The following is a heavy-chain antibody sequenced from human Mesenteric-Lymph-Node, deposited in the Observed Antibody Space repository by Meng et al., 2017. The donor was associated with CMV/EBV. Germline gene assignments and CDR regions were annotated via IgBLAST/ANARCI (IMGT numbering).Heavy chain of an antibody. J-gene: IGHJ4*02. CDR1: GFTFDDYG. Sequence: GESLKISCAASGFTFDDYGMSWVRQAPGKGLEWVSGIDWNGGSTGYADSVKGRFTISRDNAKNSLFLQMNSLRAEDTAVYYCAKGIVVVPAAPFLVGYWGQGTLVTVSS. D-gene: IGHD2-2*01. CDR2: IDWNGGST. V-gene: IGHV3-20*04. CDR3: AKGIVVVPAAPFLVGY.